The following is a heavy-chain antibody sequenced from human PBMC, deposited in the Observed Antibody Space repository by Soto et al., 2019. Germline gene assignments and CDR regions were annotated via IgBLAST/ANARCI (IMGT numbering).Heavy chain of an antibody. V-gene: IGHV1-2*04. D-gene: IGHD5-18*01. CDR3: AREYRGYSYGYYYYGMDV. Sequence: QVQLVQSGAEVKKPGASVKVSCKASGYTFTGYYMHWVRQAPGQGLEWMEWINPNSGGTNYAQKFQGWVTMTRDTSISTAYMELSRLRSDDTAVYYCAREYRGYSYGYYYYGMDVWGQGTTVTVSS. CDR2: INPNSGGT. J-gene: IGHJ6*02. CDR1: GYTFTGYY.